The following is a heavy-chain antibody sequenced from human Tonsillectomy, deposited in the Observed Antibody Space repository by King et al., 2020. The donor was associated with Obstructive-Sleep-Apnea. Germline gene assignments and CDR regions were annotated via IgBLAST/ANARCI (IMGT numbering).Heavy chain of an antibody. V-gene: IGHV1-69*01. Sequence: QLVQSGAEMKKPGSSVKVSCKASGGTFSSYAISWVRQAPGQGLEWMGGIIPIFGTANYAQKFQGRVTITAAESTSTAYMELSSLRSEDTAVYYCARVTTKRFGDPRGWFDPWGQGTLVTVSS. CDR2: IIPIFGTA. D-gene: IGHD3-10*01. CDR1: GGTFSSYA. J-gene: IGHJ5*02. CDR3: ARVTTKRFGDPRGWFDP.